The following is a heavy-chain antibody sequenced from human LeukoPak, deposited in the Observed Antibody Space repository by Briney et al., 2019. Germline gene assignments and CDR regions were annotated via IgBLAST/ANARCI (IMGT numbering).Heavy chain of an antibody. CDR1: GGSISSGSYY. CDR2: IYTSGST. CDR3: ARGYSSGWYEGPVDY. V-gene: IGHV4-61*02. J-gene: IGHJ4*02. Sequence: PSETLSLTCTVSGGSISSGSYYWSWIRQPAGKGLEWIGRIYTSGSTNYNPSLKSRVTISVDTSKNQFSLKLSSVTAADTAVYYCARGYSSGWYEGPVDYWGQGTLVTVSS. D-gene: IGHD6-19*01.